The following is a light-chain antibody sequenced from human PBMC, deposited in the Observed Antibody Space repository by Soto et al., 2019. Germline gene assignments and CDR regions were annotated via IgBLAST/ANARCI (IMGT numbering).Light chain of an antibody. Sequence: EIVLTQSPATLSLSPWERATLSCRASQSLSSYLAWYQQKPGQAPRLLIYDASNRATGIPARFSGSGSGTDFTLTISSLEPEDFAVYYCQQRSNWPPYTFGQGTKLEIK. V-gene: IGKV3-11*01. CDR1: QSLSSY. J-gene: IGKJ2*01. CDR2: DAS. CDR3: QQRSNWPPYT.